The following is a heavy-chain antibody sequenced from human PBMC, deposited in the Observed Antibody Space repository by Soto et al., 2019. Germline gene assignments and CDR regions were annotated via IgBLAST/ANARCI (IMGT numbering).Heavy chain of an antibody. V-gene: IGHV4-59*01. CDR3: ARDGYDILTGYAYVDY. J-gene: IGHJ4*02. Sequence: SETLSLTCTVSGGSTSSYYWSWIRQPPGKGLEWIGYIYYSGSTNYNPSLKSRVTISVDTSKNQFSLKLSSVTAADTAVYYCARDGYDILTGYAYVDYWGQGTLVTVSS. D-gene: IGHD3-9*01. CDR2: IYYSGST. CDR1: GGSTSSYY.